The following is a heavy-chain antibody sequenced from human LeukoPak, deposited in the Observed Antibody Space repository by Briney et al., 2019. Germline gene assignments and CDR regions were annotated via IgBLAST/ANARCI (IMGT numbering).Heavy chain of an antibody. V-gene: IGHV4-38-2*02. J-gene: IGHJ5*02. Sequence: SETLSLTCTVSGYSISSGYYWGWIRQPPGKGLEWIGYIYHSGSTYYNPSLKSRLIISVDSSKSQFSLQLSSVTAADTAVYYCTRYDSTTKWFDPWGQGTLVSVSS. CDR3: TRYDSTTKWFDP. CDR1: GYSISSGYY. CDR2: IYHSGST. D-gene: IGHD4-11*01.